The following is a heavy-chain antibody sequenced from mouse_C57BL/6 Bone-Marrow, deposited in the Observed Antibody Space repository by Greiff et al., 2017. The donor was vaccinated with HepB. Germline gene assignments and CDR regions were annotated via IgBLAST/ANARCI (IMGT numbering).Heavy chain of an antibody. CDR3: AKITTVVATDYYAMDY. Sequence: QVHVKQPGAELVKPGASVKMSCKASGYTFTSYWITWVKQRPGQGLEWIGDIYPGSGSTNYNEKFKSKATLTVDTSSSTAYMQLSSLTSEDSAVYYCAKITTVVATDYYAMDYWGQGTSVTVSS. CDR2: IYPGSGST. J-gene: IGHJ4*01. V-gene: IGHV1-55*01. CDR1: GYTFTSYW. D-gene: IGHD1-1*01.